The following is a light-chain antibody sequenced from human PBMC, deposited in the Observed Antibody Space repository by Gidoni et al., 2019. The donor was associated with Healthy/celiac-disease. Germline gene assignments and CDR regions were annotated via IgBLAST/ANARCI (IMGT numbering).Light chain of an antibody. CDR1: KVGDKY. J-gene: IGLJ1*01. CDR2: QDS. Sequence: SYELTQPPSVSVSPVQTAIIPCSRDKVGDKYACWYQQKQGQSTVLVIYQDSKKRSGITERFSGSNSGNTATLTISGTQCMDEADYYCQAWDSSTGRVFGTGTKVTVL. V-gene: IGLV3-1*01. CDR3: QAWDSSTGRV.